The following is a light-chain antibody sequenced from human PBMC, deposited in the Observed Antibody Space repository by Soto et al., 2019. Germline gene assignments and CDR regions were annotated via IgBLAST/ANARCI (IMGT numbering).Light chain of an antibody. CDR3: SSYTSSSTPYV. CDR2: DVT. V-gene: IGLV2-14*01. CDR1: SSDIGAYDY. J-gene: IGLJ1*01. Sequence: QSVLTQPASVSGSPGQSITISCTGSSSDIGAYDYVSWYQQRPVKAPKLMIFDVTNRPSVVSDRFSGSKSGNTASLTISGLQTEDEADYYCSSYTSSSTPYVFGTGTKVTVL.